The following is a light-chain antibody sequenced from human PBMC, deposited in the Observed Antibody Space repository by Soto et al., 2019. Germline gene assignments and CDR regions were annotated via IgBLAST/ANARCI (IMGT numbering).Light chain of an antibody. Sequence: EIVLTQSPGTLSLSPGERVTLSCGASQSVPANYLAWYQQKPGQAPRLLIYGASNRATGIPDRFSGIGSGTDFILTVSSLEPEDFAVYFCLQYGTPWWTFGQGARVEIK. CDR3: LQYGTPWWT. CDR2: GAS. V-gene: IGKV3-20*01. J-gene: IGKJ1*01. CDR1: QSVPANY.